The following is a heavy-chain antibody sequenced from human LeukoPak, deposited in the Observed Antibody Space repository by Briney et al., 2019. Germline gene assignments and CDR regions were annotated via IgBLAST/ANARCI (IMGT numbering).Heavy chain of an antibody. Sequence: PGRSLRLSCAASGFTFDDYAMHWVRQAPGKGLEWVSGISWNSGSIGYADSVKGRFTISRDNAKNSLYLQMNSLRAEDTAVYYCARDPGDYWGQGTLVTVSS. CDR2: ISWNSGSI. CDR1: GFTFDDYA. CDR3: ARDPGDY. V-gene: IGHV3-9*01. J-gene: IGHJ4*02.